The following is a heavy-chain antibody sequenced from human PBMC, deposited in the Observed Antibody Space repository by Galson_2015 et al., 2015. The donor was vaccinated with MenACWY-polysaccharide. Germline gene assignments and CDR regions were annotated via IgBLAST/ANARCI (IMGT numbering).Heavy chain of an antibody. CDR3: VKGGWADN. V-gene: IGHV3-23*01. CDR2: ISPGSETA. Sequence: SLRLSCAASGFNFSILVMTWIRQGSGKGLEWVSAISPGSETAYYSDSVKGRFTISRDNSKDTLHLQMDSLRAEDTAVYYCVKGGWADNWGQGTLVTVSS. J-gene: IGHJ4*02. D-gene: IGHD1-26*01. CDR1: GFNFSILV.